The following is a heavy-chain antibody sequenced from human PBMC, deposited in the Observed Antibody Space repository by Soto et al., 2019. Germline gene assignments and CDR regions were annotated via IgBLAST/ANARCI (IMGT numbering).Heavy chain of an antibody. CDR1: GGSFSGYY. V-gene: IGHV4-34*01. CDR2: INHSGST. CDR3: ARVTPTRTTVTNRNRYYFDY. J-gene: IGHJ4*02. D-gene: IGHD4-17*01. Sequence: SETLSLTCAVYGGSFSGYYWSWIRQPPGKGLEWIGEINHSGSTNYNPSLKSRVTISVDTSKNQFSLKLSSVTAADTAVYYCARVTPTRTTVTNRNRYYFDYWGQGTLVTVS.